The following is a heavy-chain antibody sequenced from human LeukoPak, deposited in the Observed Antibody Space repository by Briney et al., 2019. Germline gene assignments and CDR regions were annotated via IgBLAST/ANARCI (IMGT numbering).Heavy chain of an antibody. CDR3: ASRSGRQWLPYSDY. CDR2: IRSKPYGGTT. Sequence: GGSLRLSCTSSGFTFGDYSMTWVRQAPGKGLEWVGFIRSKPYGGTTEYAASVKGRFTISRDDSRSIAYLQMNSLKTEDTAVYHCASRSGRQWLPYSDYWGQGTLVTVSS. V-gene: IGHV3-49*04. J-gene: IGHJ4*02. CDR1: GFTFGDYS. D-gene: IGHD1-26*01.